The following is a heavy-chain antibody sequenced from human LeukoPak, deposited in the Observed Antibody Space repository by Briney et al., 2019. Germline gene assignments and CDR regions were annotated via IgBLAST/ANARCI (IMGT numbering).Heavy chain of an antibody. CDR2: ISYDGSNK. CDR1: GFTFSSYG. Sequence: GRSLRLSCAASGFTFSSYGMHWVRQAPGKGLEGVAVISYDGSNKYYAESVKGRFTISRDNSKNTLYLQMNSLRAEDTAVYYCAKDPGLLWFGEYAFDIWGQGTMVTVSS. D-gene: IGHD3-10*01. J-gene: IGHJ3*02. CDR3: AKDPGLLWFGEYAFDI. V-gene: IGHV3-30*18.